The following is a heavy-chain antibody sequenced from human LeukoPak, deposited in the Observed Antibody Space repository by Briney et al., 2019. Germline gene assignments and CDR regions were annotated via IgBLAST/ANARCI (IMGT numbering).Heavy chain of an antibody. CDR3: VKLRFSSTTSDY. V-gene: IGHV4-39*01. J-gene: IGHJ4*02. Sequence: PSETLSLTCTVSGGSISDIGSSSYYWGWIRQPPGKGLEWIGSIYYGGNIFYNPSLQNRVTISLYASKNQFALKLSSVTAAGTAVYYCVKLRFSSTTSDYWGQGTLVTVSS. CDR2: IYYGGNI. CDR1: GGSISDIGSSSYY. D-gene: IGHD6-13*01.